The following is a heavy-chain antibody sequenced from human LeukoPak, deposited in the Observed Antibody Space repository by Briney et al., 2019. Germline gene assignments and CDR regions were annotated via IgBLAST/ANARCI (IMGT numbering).Heavy chain of an antibody. D-gene: IGHD2/OR15-2a*01. V-gene: IGHV3-30*19. J-gene: IGHJ6*02. Sequence: PGGSLRLSCAASGFTFSNYGIHWVRQTPGKGLEWVAVISYDGSNKYYADSVKGRFTISRDNSKNTLYLQMNSLRAEDTAVYYCARDFISGSLSTFYGMDVWGQGTTVTVSS. CDR1: GFTFSNYG. CDR2: ISYDGSNK. CDR3: ARDFISGSLSTFYGMDV.